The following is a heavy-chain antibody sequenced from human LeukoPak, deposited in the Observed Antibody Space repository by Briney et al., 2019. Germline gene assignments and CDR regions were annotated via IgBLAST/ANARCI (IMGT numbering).Heavy chain of an antibody. CDR2: INPNSGGT. Sequence: ASVKVSCKASGYTFTGYYMHWVRQAPGQGLEWMGWINPNSGGTNYAQKFQGRVTMTRDTSISTAYMELSRLRSDDTAVYYCARRWASWELRLFDYWGQGTLVTVS. D-gene: IGHD1-26*01. CDR1: GYTFTGYY. V-gene: IGHV1-2*02. CDR3: ARRWASWELRLFDY. J-gene: IGHJ4*02.